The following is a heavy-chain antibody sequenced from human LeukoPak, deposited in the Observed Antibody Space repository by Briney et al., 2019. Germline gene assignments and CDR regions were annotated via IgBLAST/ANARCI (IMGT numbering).Heavy chain of an antibody. CDR3: ARDLVWFGELVGYMDV. Sequence: VASVKVSCKASGYTFTGYYMHWVRQAPGQGLEWMGWINPNSGGTNYAQKFQGRVTMTRDTSISTAYMELSRLRSDDTAVYYCARDLVWFGELVGYMDVWGKGTTVTVSS. V-gene: IGHV1-2*02. CDR1: GYTFTGYY. D-gene: IGHD3-10*01. CDR2: INPNSGGT. J-gene: IGHJ6*03.